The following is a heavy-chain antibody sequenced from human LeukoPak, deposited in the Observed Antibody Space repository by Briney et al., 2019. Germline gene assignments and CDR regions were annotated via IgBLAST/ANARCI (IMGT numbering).Heavy chain of an antibody. CDR3: ARAGGAGDAFDI. CDR2: IGTAGDT. V-gene: IGHV3-13*01. J-gene: IGHJ3*02. Sequence: GGSLRLSCAASGFTFSSYDMHWVRQATGKGLEWVSAIGTAGDTYYPGSVKGRFTISRENAKNSLYLQMNSLRAGDTAVYYCARAGGAGDAFDIWGQGTMVTVSS. D-gene: IGHD3-16*01. CDR1: GFTFSSYD.